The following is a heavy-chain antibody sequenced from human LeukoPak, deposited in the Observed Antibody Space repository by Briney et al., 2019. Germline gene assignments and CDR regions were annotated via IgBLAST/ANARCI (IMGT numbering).Heavy chain of an antibody. Sequence: GESLKISCKGSGYSFTSYWIGWVRQMPGKGLEWMGIIYPGDSDTRYSPSFQGQVAISADKSISTAYLQWSSLKASDTAMYYCARSFGGLWFGELLFFDYWGQGTLVTVSS. V-gene: IGHV5-51*01. J-gene: IGHJ4*02. CDR3: ARSFGGLWFGELLFFDY. D-gene: IGHD3-10*01. CDR1: GYSFTSYW. CDR2: IYPGDSDT.